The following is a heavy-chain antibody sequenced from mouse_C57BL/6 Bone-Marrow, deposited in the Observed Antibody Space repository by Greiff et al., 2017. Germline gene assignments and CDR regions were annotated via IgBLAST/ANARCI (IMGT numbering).Heavy chain of an antibody. Sequence: QVQLQQPGAELVMPGASVKMSCKASGYTFTDYWMHWVKQRPGQGLEWIGAIDTSDSYTSYNQKFKGKATLTVDASSSTAYMQLSSLTSEDSAVYYCARLGRLYFDVWGAGTTVTVSS. CDR3: ARLGRLYFDV. V-gene: IGHV1-69*01. D-gene: IGHD4-1*01. J-gene: IGHJ1*01. CDR2: IDTSDSYT. CDR1: GYTFTDYW.